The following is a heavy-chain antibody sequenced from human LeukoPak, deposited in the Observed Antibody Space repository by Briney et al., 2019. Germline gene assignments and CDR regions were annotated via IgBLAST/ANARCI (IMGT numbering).Heavy chain of an antibody. D-gene: IGHD3-3*02. CDR3: VKEESIYYFDY. CDR2: ISYHGGDK. CDR1: GFTFSSFG. Sequence: GGSLRLSCAASGFTFSSFGMHWVRQAPGKGLGWVAIISYHGGDKNYGDSVKGRFAISRDNSKNTLYLQMNSLRAEDTAVYYCVKEESIYYFDYWGQGILVTVSS. V-gene: IGHV3-30*18. J-gene: IGHJ4*02.